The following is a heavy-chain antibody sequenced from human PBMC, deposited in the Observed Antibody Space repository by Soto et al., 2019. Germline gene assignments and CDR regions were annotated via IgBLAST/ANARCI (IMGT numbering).Heavy chain of an antibody. CDR2: IKNSGSTT. CDR3: AVVAGSYWFDC. D-gene: IGHD6-19*01. CDR1: GFTFSSYG. Sequence: GGSLRLSCSASGFTFSSYGMHWVRQAPGKGLEYVSAIKNSGSTTNYADSVKGRFTISRDNSKNMLYLQMSSLTSEDTAVYYCAVVAGSYWFDCWGQGTLVTVSS. V-gene: IGHV3-64D*06. J-gene: IGHJ4*02.